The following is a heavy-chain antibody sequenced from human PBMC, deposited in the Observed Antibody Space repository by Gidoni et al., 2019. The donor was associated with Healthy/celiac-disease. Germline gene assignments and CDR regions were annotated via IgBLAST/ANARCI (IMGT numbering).Heavy chain of an antibody. CDR3: AGGVHIAVVWGPAFDI. CDR1: GFTFSSYE. Sequence: CAASGFTFSSYEMNWVRQAPGKGLEWVSYISSSGSTIYYADSVKGRFTISRDNAKNSLYLQMNSLRAEDTAVYYCAGGVHIAVVWGPAFDIWGQGTMVTVSS. J-gene: IGHJ3*02. CDR2: ISSSGSTI. D-gene: IGHD6-19*01. V-gene: IGHV3-48*03.